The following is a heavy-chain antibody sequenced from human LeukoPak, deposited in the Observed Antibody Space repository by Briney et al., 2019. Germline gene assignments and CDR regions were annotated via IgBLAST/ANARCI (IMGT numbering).Heavy chain of an antibody. CDR3: ARQLKRGYCSSASCSGFDY. CDR2: IYYSGST. V-gene: IGHV4-39*01. J-gene: IGHJ4*02. CDR1: GGSISSSSYY. Sequence: PSETLSLTCTVSGGSISSSSYYWGWIRQPPGKGLEWIGSIYYSGSTYYNPSLKSRVTISVDTSKNQFSLKLSSVTAADTAVYFCARQLKRGYCSSASCSGFDYWGQGTLVTVSS. D-gene: IGHD2-2*01.